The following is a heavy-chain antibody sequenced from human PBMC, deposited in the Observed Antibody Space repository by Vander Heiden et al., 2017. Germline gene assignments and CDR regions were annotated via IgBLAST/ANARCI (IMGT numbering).Heavy chain of an antibody. V-gene: IGHV3-9*01. CDR3: AKDSSSVSYYDTSSPYFDY. D-gene: IGHD3-22*01. CDR1: GFTFDDYA. CDR2: ISWNSGSI. J-gene: IGHJ4*02. Sequence: EVQLVESGGGLVQPDRSLRLSCAASGFTFDDYAMHWVRQAPGKGLEWVSGISWNSGSIGYADSVKGRFTISRDNAKNSLYLQMNSLRAEDTALYYCAKDSSSVSYYDTSSPYFDYWVQGTLVTVSS.